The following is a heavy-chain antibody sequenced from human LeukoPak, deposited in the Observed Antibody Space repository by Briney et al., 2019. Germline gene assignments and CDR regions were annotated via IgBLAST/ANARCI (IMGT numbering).Heavy chain of an antibody. D-gene: IGHD3-10*01. V-gene: IGHV1-2*02. CDR1: GYTFTGYY. Sequence: ASVKVSCKASGYTFTGYYMHWVRQAPGQGLEWMGWINPNSGGTNYAQKFQGRVTMTRDTSISTAYMELSRLRSDDTAVYYCAREGSMVPQPGGWFDPWGQGTLVTVSS. CDR2: INPNSGGT. CDR3: AREGSMVPQPGGWFDP. J-gene: IGHJ5*02.